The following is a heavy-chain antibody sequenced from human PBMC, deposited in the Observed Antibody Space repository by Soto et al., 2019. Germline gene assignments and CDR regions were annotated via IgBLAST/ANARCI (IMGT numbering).Heavy chain of an antibody. CDR3: ARENYYGMAV. J-gene: IGHJ6*02. CDR1: GFTFSSYD. CDR2: IGTAGDP. V-gene: IGHV3-13*05. Sequence: EVQLVESGGGLVQPGGSLRLSCAASGFTFSSYDMHWVRQATGKGLEWVSAIGTAGDPYYPGSVKGRFTISRENAKNSGYLQVNSLRAGDTAVYDCARENYYGMAVWGQGTTVTVSS.